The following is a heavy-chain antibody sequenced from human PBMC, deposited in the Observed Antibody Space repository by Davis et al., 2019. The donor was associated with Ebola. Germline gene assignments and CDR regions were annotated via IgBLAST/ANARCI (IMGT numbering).Heavy chain of an antibody. CDR1: GYTFTSYD. V-gene: IGHV1-8*01. CDR2: MNPNSGNT. CDR3: ARRYGPYYYYYGMDV. Sequence: ASVKVSCKASGYTFTSYDINWVRQATGQGLEWMGWMNPNSGNTGYAQKFQGRVTMTRNTSISTAYMELSSLRSEDTAVYYCARRYGPYYYYYGMDVWGKGTTVTVSS. D-gene: IGHD3-16*01. J-gene: IGHJ6*04.